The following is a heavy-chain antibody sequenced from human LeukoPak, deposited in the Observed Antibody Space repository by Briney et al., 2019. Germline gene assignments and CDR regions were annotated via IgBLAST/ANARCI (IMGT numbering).Heavy chain of an antibody. CDR1: GYTFTSYD. CDR2: MNPNSGNT. J-gene: IGHJ6*03. CDR3: ARGVRSKYSSSSGGYYYYYYMDV. D-gene: IGHD6-6*01. V-gene: IGHV1-8*01. Sequence: ASVKVSCKASGYTFTSYDINWVRQATGQGLEWMGWMNPNSGNTGYAQKFQGRVTMTRNTSISTAYMELSSLRSEDTAVYYCARGVRSKYSSSSGGYYYYYYMDVWGKGTTGTVSS.